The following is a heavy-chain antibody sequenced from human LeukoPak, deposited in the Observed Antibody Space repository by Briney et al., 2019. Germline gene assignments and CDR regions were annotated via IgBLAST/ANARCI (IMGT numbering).Heavy chain of an antibody. CDR3: ARDLVNRYWYFDL. J-gene: IGHJ2*01. Sequence: GGSLRLSCAASGFTFSSYEMNWVRQAPGKGLEWVAVIWYDGSNKYYADSVKGRFTISRDNSKNTLYLQMNSLRAEDTAVYYCARDLVNRYWYFDLWGRGTLVTVSS. CDR1: GFTFSSYE. CDR2: IWYDGSNK. D-gene: IGHD3-9*01. V-gene: IGHV3-33*08.